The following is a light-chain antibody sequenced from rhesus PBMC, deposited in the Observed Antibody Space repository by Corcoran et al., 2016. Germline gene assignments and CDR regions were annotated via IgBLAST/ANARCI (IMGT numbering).Light chain of an antibody. CDR3: QQGYSTPYS. J-gene: IGKJ2*01. CDR2: YAN. V-gene: IGKV1-32*03. Sequence: DIQMSQSPSSLSASVGDRVTITCRASQGMSSYLNWYQQKPGKAPKLLIYYANMLASGVPSMFSGSGSGTDYPLTISSLPPEDFATYYCQQGYSTPYSFGQGTKVEIK. CDR1: QGMSSY.